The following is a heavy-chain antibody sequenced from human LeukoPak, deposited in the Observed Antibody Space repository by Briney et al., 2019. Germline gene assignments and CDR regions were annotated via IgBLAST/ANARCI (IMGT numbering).Heavy chain of an antibody. Sequence: GGSLRLPCAASGFTFSSYAMSWVRQAPGKGLEWVSTISAGVGSTYYADSVKGRFTISRDNSKNTLYLQMSSLRAEDTAVYYCAKAVAAMTFDYWGQGHLVTVSS. CDR1: GFTFSSYA. CDR3: AKAVAAMTFDY. CDR2: ISAGVGST. J-gene: IGHJ4*02. V-gene: IGHV3-23*01. D-gene: IGHD6-19*01.